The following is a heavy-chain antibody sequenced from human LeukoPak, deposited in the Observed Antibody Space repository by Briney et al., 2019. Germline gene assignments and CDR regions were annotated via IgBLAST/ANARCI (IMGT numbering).Heavy chain of an antibody. CDR3: AREHIRSGSYELDY. CDR2: INSDGSRT. J-gene: IGHJ4*02. Sequence: GGSLRLSCAASGFTFSSQWMHWVRQAPGKGLVWVSRINSDGSRTNYADSVKGRFTISRDNAKNTLYLQMNSLRAEDTAVYYCAREHIRSGSYELDYCGQGTLVTVSS. D-gene: IGHD3-10*01. CDR1: GFTFSSQW. V-gene: IGHV3-74*01.